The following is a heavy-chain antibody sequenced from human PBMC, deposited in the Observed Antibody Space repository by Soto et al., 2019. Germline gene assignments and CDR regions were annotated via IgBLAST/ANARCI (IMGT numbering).Heavy chain of an antibody. CDR3: ARDSSTGYYLSDFDY. CDR1: VFTFSNYN. V-gene: IGHV3-21*01. CDR2: ISTRSHYI. Sequence: VGSLRLSCASSVFTFSNYNMNCVRHSPGKGLEWVASISTRSHYIYYADSLKGRFTISRDNAKNSVDLQISSLRAEDTAVYYCARDSSTGYYLSDFDYWGQGTLVSVSS. D-gene: IGHD3-9*01. J-gene: IGHJ4*02.